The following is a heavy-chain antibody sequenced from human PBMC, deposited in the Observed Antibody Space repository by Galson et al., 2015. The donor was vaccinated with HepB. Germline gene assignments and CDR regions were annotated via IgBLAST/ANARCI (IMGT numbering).Heavy chain of an antibody. V-gene: IGHV3-73*01. CDR3: SSVDS. Sequence: PLRHSCAVPGLNSSGSVLHWVRQPSGKGLEWVGRTRSKANNYATSYGASLKGRFTISREDSKNMVYLHMNSLKTEDSSVYYCSSVDSWGQGTLVTVSS. D-gene: IGHD3-3*01. CDR2: TRSKANNYAT. J-gene: IGHJ4*02. CDR1: GLNSSGSV.